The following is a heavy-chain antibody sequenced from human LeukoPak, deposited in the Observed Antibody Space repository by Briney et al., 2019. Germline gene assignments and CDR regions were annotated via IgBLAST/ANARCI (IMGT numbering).Heavy chain of an antibody. D-gene: IGHD3-9*01. J-gene: IGHJ4*02. CDR1: GFTFSSYA. CDR2: ISYDGSNK. CDR3: ASLYDILTGYYLDY. V-gene: IGHV3-30*04. Sequence: PGGSLRPSCTASGFTFSSYAMHWVRQAPGKGLEWVAVISYDGSNKYYADSVKGRFTISRDNSKNTLYLQMDSLRAEDTAVYYCASLYDILTGYYLDYWGQGTLVTVSS.